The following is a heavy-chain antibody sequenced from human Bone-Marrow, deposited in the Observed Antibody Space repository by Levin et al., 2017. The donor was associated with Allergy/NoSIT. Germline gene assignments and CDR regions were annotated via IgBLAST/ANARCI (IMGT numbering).Heavy chain of an antibody. J-gene: IGHJ6*02. D-gene: IGHD2-8*01. CDR2: IWDDGSKK. Sequence: GESLKISCAASGFTFSEYVMHWVRQAPGKGLEWVAVIWDDGSKKYYADSLKGRFTISRDNSKNTLFLQMNSLRPDDTAMYYCAREEHCANGVCYLPGDYYFGMDVWGRGTTVTVSS. CDR3: AREEHCANGVCYLPGDYYFGMDV. V-gene: IGHV3-33*01. CDR1: GFTFSEYV.